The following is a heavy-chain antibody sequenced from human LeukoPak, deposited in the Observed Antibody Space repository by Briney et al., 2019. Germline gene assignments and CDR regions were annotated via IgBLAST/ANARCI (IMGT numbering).Heavy chain of an antibody. J-gene: IGHJ5*02. CDR1: GYTFTFYY. V-gene: IGHV1-2*02. Sequence: GASVTVSFTGSGYTFTFYYMHRVRQAPGQGREWMGWINPNSGGTNYAQKFQGRVTMTRDTSISTAYMELSRLRSDDTAVYYCAREISPNWFDPWGQGTLVTVSS. CDR3: AREISPNWFDP. CDR2: INPNSGGT.